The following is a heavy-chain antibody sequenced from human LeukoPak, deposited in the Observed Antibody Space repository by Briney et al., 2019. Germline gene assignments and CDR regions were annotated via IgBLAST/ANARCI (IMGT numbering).Heavy chain of an antibody. V-gene: IGHV1-69*05. CDR3: ARSGAPSADKDRTRTYYHDSSPKSPFDY. Sequence: GASVKVSCKASGGTFSSYAISWVRQAPGQGLEWMGGIIPIFGTANYAQKFQGRVTITTDESTSTAYMELSSLRSEDTAVYYCARSGAPSADKDRTRTYYHDSSPKSPFDYWGQGALVTVSS. D-gene: IGHD3-22*01. CDR1: GGTFSSYA. CDR2: IIPIFGTA. J-gene: IGHJ4*02.